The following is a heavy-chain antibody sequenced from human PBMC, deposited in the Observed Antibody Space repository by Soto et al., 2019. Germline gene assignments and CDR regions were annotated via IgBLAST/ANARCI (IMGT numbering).Heavy chain of an antibody. CDR2: INQDGSEN. Sequence: PGGSLRLSCAASGFTFSSYWMSWVRQAPGKGLEWVTNINQDGSENHYVDSVKGRFIISRDNAKNTLYLQMNSLRDEDTAVYYCAKFGASGSYFQFDYWGPGTLVTVSS. CDR1: GFTFSSYW. J-gene: IGHJ4*02. D-gene: IGHD3-10*01. V-gene: IGHV3-7*03. CDR3: AKFGASGSYFQFDY.